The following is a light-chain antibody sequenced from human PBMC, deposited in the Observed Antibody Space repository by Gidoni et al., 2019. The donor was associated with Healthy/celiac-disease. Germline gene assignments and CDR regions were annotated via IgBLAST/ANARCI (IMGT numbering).Light chain of an antibody. CDR3: QQYYSYPRT. CDR1: QGISSY. J-gene: IGKJ1*01. V-gene: IGKV1-8*01. CDR2: AAS. Sequence: AIRMTQSTSSFSASTGDRVTITCRASQGISSYLAWYQQKPGKAPKLLIYAASTLQSGVPSRFSGSGSETDFTLTISCLQSEDFATYYCQQYYSYPRTFXQXTKVEIK.